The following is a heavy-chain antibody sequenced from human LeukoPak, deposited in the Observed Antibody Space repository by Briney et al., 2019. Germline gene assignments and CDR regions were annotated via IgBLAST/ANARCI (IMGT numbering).Heavy chain of an antibody. CDR2: ISGSGVST. CDR3: ASHYDDFFFWAFDI. Sequence: PGGSLRLSCAASGFRFSSYAMSWVRQAPGKGLEWVSAISGSGVSTYYADSVKGRFTVSRDNSKNTLYLQMSSLRAEDTAVYYCASHYDDFFFWAFDIWGQGTMVTVSS. J-gene: IGHJ3*02. CDR1: GFRFSSYA. V-gene: IGHV3-23*01. D-gene: IGHD4-17*01.